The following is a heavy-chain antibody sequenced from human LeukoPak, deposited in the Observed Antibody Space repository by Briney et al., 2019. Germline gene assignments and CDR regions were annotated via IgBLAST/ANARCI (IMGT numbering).Heavy chain of an antibody. CDR3: ARGPTGEGGYFDY. D-gene: IGHD7-27*01. CDR2: ISSSSSYI. Sequence: GGSLRLSCAASGFTFSSYSMNWVRQAPGKGLEWVSSISSSSSYIYYADSVKGRFTISRDNAKNSLYLQMNSLRAEDTAVYYCARGPTGEGGYFDYWGQGTLVTVSS. V-gene: IGHV3-21*01. J-gene: IGHJ4*02. CDR1: GFTFSSYS.